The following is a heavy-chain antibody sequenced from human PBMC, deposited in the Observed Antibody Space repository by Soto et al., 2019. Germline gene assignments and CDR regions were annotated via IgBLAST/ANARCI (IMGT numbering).Heavy chain of an antibody. D-gene: IGHD2-21*02. CDR3: ANGGGAFCGTDCYMAFDY. CDR1: GLTVSSNY. V-gene: IGHV3-53*01. Sequence: EVQLVESGGGLIQPGGSLRLSCAASGLTVSSNYMSWVRQAPGKGLEWVSVIYRDGSTYYADSVKGRFTISRDHSKNTLDRQMNGLSADDTAVYFCANGGGAFCGTDCYMAFDYWGQGTLVTVSS. CDR2: IYRDGST. J-gene: IGHJ4*02.